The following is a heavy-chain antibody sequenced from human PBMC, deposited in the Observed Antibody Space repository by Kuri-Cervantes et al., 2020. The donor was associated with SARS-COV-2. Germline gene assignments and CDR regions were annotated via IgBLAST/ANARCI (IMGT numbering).Heavy chain of an antibody. V-gene: IGHV3-30*03. CDR1: GFTFSSYG. J-gene: IGHJ3*02. Sequence: GGSLRLFCAASGFTFSSYGMHWVRQAPGKGLEWVAVISYDGSNKYYADSVKGRFTISRDNSKNTLYLQMNSLRAEDTAVYYCAREVGYCDSGRCYGLDAFDIWGQGTTVTVSS. D-gene: IGHD2-2*01. CDR2: ISYDGSNK. CDR3: AREVGYCDSGRCYGLDAFDI.